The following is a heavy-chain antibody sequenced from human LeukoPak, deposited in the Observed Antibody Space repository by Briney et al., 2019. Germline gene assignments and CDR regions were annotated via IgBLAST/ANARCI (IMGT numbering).Heavy chain of an antibody. CDR1: GFTFSSYG. J-gene: IGHJ4*02. CDR2: ISGNGDGT. D-gene: IGHD3-10*01. V-gene: IGHV3-23*01. Sequence: PGGSLRLSCAASGFTFSSYGMHWVRQAPGKGLEWVSSISGNGDGTYYADSVKDRFTISRDNSKNTLYLQMNSLRAEGTAVYYCAKRYVSGSFFDYWGQGSLVTVSS. CDR3: AKRYVSGSFFDY.